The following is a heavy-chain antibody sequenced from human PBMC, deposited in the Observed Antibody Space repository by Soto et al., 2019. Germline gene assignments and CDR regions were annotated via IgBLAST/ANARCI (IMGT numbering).Heavy chain of an antibody. CDR2: IYTTGIT. CDR1: GGYIGNYY. V-gene: IGHV4-4*07. Sequence: XATLSLPCTVCGGYIGNYYWSGIRQPAGKGLEWIGHIYTTGITSYNPSLKSRVTMSISTSKNEISLKLNSVIAADTAVYFCAREDRQRMQLSMVKHVRGDFGIDVWGQGTTVTVSS. J-gene: IGHJ6*02. D-gene: IGHD3-16*02. CDR3: AREDRQRMQLSMVKHVRGDFGIDV.